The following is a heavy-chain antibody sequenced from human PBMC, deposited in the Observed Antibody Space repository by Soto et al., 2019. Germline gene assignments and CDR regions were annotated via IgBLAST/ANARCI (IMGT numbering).Heavy chain of an antibody. CDR1: GDSVSSNSAA. J-gene: IGHJ5*02. V-gene: IGHV6-1*01. D-gene: IGHD6-19*01. CDR3: ARSEQWFPT. CDR2: TYSSSKWQY. Sequence: SPTLSRTCGISGDSVSSNSAAWNWIRQSPSSGFECLGRTYSSSKWQYVYAVSVISRITIKAYTSKHQFSLQLNSVPPEDTAVYYCARSEQWFPTWGQGTLVTVSS.